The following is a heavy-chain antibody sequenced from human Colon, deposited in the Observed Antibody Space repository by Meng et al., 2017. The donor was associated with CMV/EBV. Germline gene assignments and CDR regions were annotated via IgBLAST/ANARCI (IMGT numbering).Heavy chain of an antibody. V-gene: IGHV4-38-2*02. J-gene: IGHJ3*02. CDR2: IYHGGST. CDR1: GDSLRDHF. D-gene: IGHD3-22*01. CDR3: ERVGYFATSGPHDAFDI. Sequence: SETLSLTCTVSGDSLRDHFWAWIRQPPGKGLEWIGTIYHGGSTYYNLSHKSRVTMSRDTSKNIFSLELNSVTAADTAVYYCERVGYFATSGPHDAFDIWGQGTLVTVSS.